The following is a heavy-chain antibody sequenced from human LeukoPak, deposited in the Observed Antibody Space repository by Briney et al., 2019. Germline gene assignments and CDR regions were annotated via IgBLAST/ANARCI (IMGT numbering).Heavy chain of an antibody. CDR2: TYYRSKWSN. J-gene: IGHJ4*02. CDR1: GDSVSSNSAA. V-gene: IGHV6-1*01. D-gene: IGHD3-10*01. Sequence: SQTLSLTCAISGDSVSSNSAAWNWIRQSPSRGLEWLGRTYYRSKWSNDYAVSVKSRITINPDTSKNQFSLQLNSVTPEDTAVYYCARDLTLLWFGELWGGLDYWGQGTLVTVSS. CDR3: ARDLTLLWFGELWGGLDY.